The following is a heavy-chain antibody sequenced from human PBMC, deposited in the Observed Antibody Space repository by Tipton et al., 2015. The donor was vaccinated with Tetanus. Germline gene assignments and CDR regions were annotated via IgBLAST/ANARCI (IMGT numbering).Heavy chain of an antibody. CDR2: INHSGST. V-gene: IGHV4-34*01. J-gene: IGHJ6*02. CDR3: ARGLGSTSFHYYYYGMDV. CDR1: GGSFSGYY. D-gene: IGHD2-2*01. Sequence: TLSLTCAVYGGSFSGYYWSWIRQPPGKGLEWIGEINHSGSTNYNPSLKSRVTISVDTSKNQFSLKLSSVTAADTAVYYCARGLGSTSFHYYYYGMDVWGQGTTVTVSS.